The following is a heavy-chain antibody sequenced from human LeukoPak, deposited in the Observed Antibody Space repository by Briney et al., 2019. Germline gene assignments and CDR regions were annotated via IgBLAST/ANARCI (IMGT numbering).Heavy chain of an antibody. Sequence: GASVKVSRKASGYTFTGYYMHWVRQAPGQGLEWMGWINPNSGATKYAQKFQGRVTVTRDTSIRTAYMELSSLRSDDTAIYYCARDKVGAAGLQADDYYFYYMDVWGKGTTVTVSS. V-gene: IGHV1-2*02. J-gene: IGHJ6*03. D-gene: IGHD6-13*01. CDR2: INPNSGAT. CDR1: GYTFTGYY. CDR3: ARDKVGAAGLQADDYYFYYMDV.